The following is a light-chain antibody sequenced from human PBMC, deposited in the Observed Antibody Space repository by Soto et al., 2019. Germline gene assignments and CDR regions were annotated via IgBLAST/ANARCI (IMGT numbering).Light chain of an antibody. Sequence: DIRMTQSPSSLSASVGDRVTLTCQASQDIRTYVNWYQQKPGKAPKLLIYAASTLQSGVPSRFSGSGSGTDFTLAISSLQPEDSATYYCQSYNTARPTFGQGTRLEIK. CDR2: AAS. J-gene: IGKJ5*01. CDR3: QSYNTARPT. CDR1: QDIRTY. V-gene: IGKV1-9*01.